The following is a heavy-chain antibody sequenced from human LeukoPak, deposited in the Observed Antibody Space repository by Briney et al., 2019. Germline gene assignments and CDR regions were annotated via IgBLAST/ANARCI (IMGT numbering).Heavy chain of an antibody. D-gene: IGHD2-15*01. J-gene: IGHJ4*02. CDR1: GGSFSGYY. CDR3: AGGGVADRMGS. Sequence: SETLSLTCAVYGGSFSGYYWSWIRQPPGKGLEWIGEVNHSGSTNYNPSLKSRVTISVDTSKNQFSLKLSSVTAADTAVYYCAGGGVADRMGSWGQGNLVTVSS. CDR2: VNHSGST. V-gene: IGHV4-34*01.